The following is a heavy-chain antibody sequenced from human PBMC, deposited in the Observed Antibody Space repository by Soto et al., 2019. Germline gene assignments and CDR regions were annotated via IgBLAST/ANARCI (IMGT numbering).Heavy chain of an antibody. CDR2: IKSKFDGETI. CDR3: ATGLLRYYAY. V-gene: IGHV3-15*01. CDR1: GINFSRAW. J-gene: IGHJ4*01. Sequence: GGSLRLSCGALGINFSRAWMSWVRQAPGKGLEWVGRIKSKFDGETIDYAAPVKGRFTISRDDSKNIVYLQMNSLKTEDTAVYYCATGLLRYYAYWGHGTLVTVS. D-gene: IGHD3-9*01.